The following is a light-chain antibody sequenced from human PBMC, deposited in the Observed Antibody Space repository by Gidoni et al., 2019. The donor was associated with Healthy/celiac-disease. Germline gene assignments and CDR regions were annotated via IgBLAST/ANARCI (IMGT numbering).Light chain of an antibody. CDR1: QGISSY. V-gene: IGKV1-8*01. J-gene: IGKJ4*01. CDR3: QQYYSYPLT. CDR2: AAS. Sequence: AIRITQSPASLSASTGDRVTITCRASQGISSYLAWYQQKPGKAPKLLTYAASTLQSGVPSRFSGRGSGTDFTLTISCLQSEDFATYYCQQYYSYPLTFGGGTKVEIK.